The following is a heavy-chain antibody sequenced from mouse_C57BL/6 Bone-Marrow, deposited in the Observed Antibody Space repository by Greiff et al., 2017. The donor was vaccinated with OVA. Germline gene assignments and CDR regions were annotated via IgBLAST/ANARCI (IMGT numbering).Heavy chain of an antibody. J-gene: IGHJ4*01. CDR2: ISSGSSTI. CDR3: ARIGGDY. Sequence: EVKLEESGGGLVKPGGSLKLSCAASGFTFSDYGMHWVRQAPEKGLEWVAYISSGSSTIYYADTVKGRFTISRDNAKNTLFLQMTSLRSEATAMYYGARIGGDYWGQGTSVTVSS. D-gene: IGHD2-14*01. V-gene: IGHV5-17*01. CDR1: GFTFSDYG.